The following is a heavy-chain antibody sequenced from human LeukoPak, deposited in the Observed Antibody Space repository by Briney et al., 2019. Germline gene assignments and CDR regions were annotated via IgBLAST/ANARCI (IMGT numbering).Heavy chain of an antibody. CDR1: GGSISNYY. Sequence: SETLSLTCIVSGGSISNYYWSWIRQPPGKGLEWIASINYSGTTYYNPSLKSRVTISEDRSKNQFSLKLSSVTAADTAVYYCARLRDGRWLLEYWGQGTLVTVSS. J-gene: IGHJ4*02. D-gene: IGHD5-24*01. CDR3: ARLRDGRWLLEY. V-gene: IGHV4-59*05. CDR2: INYSGTT.